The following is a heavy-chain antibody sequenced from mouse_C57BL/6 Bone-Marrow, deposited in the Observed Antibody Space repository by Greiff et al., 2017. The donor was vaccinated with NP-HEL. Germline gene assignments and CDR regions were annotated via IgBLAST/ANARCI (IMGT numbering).Heavy chain of an antibody. CDR1: GFNIKDYY. CDR2: IDPEDGET. V-gene: IGHV14-2*01. J-gene: IGHJ1*03. CDR3: ASPYYYGSSGGFWYFDV. Sequence: VQLQQSGAELVKPGASVKLSCTASGFNIKDYYMHWVKQRTEQGLEWIGRIDPEDGETKYAPKFPGKATITADPSSNTAYLQLSSLTSEDTAVYYCASPYYYGSSGGFWYFDVWGTGTTVTVST. D-gene: IGHD1-1*01.